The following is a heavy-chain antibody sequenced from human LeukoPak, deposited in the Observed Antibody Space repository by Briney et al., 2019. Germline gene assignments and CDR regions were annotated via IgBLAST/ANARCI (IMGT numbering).Heavy chain of an antibody. J-gene: IGHJ3*02. CDR3: AKSNYFDAFDM. V-gene: IGHV3-30-3*02. Sequence: PGGSLRLSCAASGFTFSSYAMHWVRQAPGKGLEWVAVISYDGSNKYYADSVKGRFTISRDNSKNTLYLQMNNLRAEDTAVYFCAKSNYFDAFDMWGQGTMVSVSS. CDR2: ISYDGSNK. D-gene: IGHD1-7*01. CDR1: GFTFSSYA.